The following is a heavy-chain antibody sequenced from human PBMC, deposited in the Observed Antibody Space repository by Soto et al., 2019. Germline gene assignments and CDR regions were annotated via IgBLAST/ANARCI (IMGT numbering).Heavy chain of an antibody. J-gene: IGHJ4*02. CDR3: ARVAATPIHHYFDY. Sequence: PSQTLSLTCAISGDSVSSNSAAWNWIRQSPSRGLEWLGRTYYRSKWYNDYAVSVKSRITINPDTSKNQFSLQLNSVTPEDTAVDYCARVAATPIHHYFDYWVRGTLVTFSS. CDR2: TYYRSKWYN. V-gene: IGHV6-1*01. D-gene: IGHD2-15*01. CDR1: GDSVSSNSAA.